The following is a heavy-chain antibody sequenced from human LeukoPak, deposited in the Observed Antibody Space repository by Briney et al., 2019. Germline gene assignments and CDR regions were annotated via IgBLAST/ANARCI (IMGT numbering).Heavy chain of an antibody. V-gene: IGHV4-39*07. D-gene: IGHD1-1*01. J-gene: IGHJ5*02. CDR1: GGSISSSSYY. CDR3: ASQLEHWFDP. Sequence: PSETLSLTCTVSGGSISSSSYYWGWIRQPPGKGLEWIGSIYYSGSTYYNPSLKSRATISVDTSKNQFSLKLSSVTAADTAVYYCASQLEHWFDPWGQGTLVTVSS. CDR2: IYYSGST.